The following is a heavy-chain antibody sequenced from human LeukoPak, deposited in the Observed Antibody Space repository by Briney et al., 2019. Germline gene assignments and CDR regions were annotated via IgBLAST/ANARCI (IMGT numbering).Heavy chain of an antibody. V-gene: IGHV4-39*01. CDR3: VRHISTNTGFFDS. Sequence: PSETLSLTCTVSGDSISGTTYYWGWIRQPPGKGLEWIGSVYYDGTSYSNPSFKSRVAVFVDTSRDQFSLDLSFVTAADTALYYCVRHISTNTGFFDSCGQGTLVSVSS. CDR2: VYYDGTS. CDR1: GDSISGTTYY. J-gene: IGHJ4*02. D-gene: IGHD5-24*01.